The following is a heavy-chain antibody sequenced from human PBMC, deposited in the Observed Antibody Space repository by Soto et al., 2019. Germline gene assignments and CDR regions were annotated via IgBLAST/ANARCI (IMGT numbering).Heavy chain of an antibody. J-gene: IGHJ4*02. CDR1: GYTFTSYT. CDR2: INTGNGNT. Sequence: QVQLVQSRAEVKKPGASVKVSCKAPGYTFTSYTLHWVRQAPGERLEWMGWINTGNGNTKYSQKFQRRVTITRDTSARTADMELSSLTSEDTAVYYCARGDTMVRGVIIDYFDYWVQGTLFTVSS. CDR3: ARGDTMVRGVIIDYFDY. V-gene: IGHV1-3*04. D-gene: IGHD3-10*01.